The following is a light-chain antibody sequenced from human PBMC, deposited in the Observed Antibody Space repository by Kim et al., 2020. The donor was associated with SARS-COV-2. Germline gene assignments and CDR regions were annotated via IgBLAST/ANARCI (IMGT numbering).Light chain of an antibody. Sequence: GKGVTITTSRSSGTIASKYVQWYQQRPGSAPTTVIQANNQRPSGVPDRFSGSIDSSSNSASLTISGLRTEDEADYYCQSYDSTNVVFGGGTQLTVL. CDR1: SGTIASKY. CDR3: QSYDSTNVV. CDR2: ANN. V-gene: IGLV6-57*03. J-gene: IGLJ3*02.